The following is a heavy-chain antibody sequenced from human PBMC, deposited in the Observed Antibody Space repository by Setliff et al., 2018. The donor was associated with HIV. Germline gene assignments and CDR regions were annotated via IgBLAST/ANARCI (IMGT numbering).Heavy chain of an antibody. V-gene: IGHV3-23*01. D-gene: IGHD7-27*01. CDR1: GFTFSSFA. Sequence: PGGSLRLSCAASGFTFSSFAVSWVRQAPGKGPEWVSSISGHSVTTYYADSVKGRFTISGDNSKNTLDLQMNSLRDEDTAVYYCAKDWPNWGLDKWGQGTLVTVSS. CDR3: AKDWPNWGLDK. CDR2: ISGHSVTT. J-gene: IGHJ4*02.